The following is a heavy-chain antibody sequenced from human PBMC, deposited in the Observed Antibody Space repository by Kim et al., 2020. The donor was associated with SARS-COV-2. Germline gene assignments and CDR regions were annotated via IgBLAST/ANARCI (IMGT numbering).Heavy chain of an antibody. D-gene: IGHD2-15*01. J-gene: IGHJ4*02. CDR1: GFTFSSYS. CDR3: ARAPLSYYCSGGSCYFDY. CDR2: ISSSSSYI. Sequence: GGSLRLSCAASGFTFSSYSMNWVRQAPGKGLEWVSSISSSSSYIYYADSVKGRFTISRDNAKNSLYLQMNSLRAEDTAVYYCARAPLSYYCSGGSCYFDYWGQGTLVTVSS. V-gene: IGHV3-21*01.